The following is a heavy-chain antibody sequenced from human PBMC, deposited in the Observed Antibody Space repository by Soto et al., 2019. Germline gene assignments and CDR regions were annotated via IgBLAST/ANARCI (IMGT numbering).Heavy chain of an antibody. CDR2: IHYSGST. J-gene: IGHJ4*02. D-gene: IGHD6-13*01. V-gene: IGHV4-59*01. Sequence: VQLQESGPGLVKPSETLSLTCTVSGGSISGYYWSWIRQSPGKGLEWIGYIHYSGSTNYNPSLRSRVTISVDTSKHQLSLKLSSVTAADTAVYYCARGSAAGKKSPFDYWGQGTLVTVSS. CDR3: ARGSAAGKKSPFDY. CDR1: GGSISGYY.